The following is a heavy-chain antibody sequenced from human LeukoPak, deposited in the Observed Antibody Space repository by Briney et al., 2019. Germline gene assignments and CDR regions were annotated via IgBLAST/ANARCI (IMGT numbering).Heavy chain of an antibody. V-gene: IGHV3-30*03. Sequence: GRSLRLSCLVSGFNFNDHAMHWVRQAPGKGLEWVAVISDDGNNKYNADSVKGRFTISRDNSKNTLYLQMNSLRPEDTAVYYCATIPYDKAEGGGEFDIWGQGTMVTVSS. CDR2: ISDDGNNK. CDR3: ATIPYDKAEGGGEFDI. J-gene: IGHJ3*02. D-gene: IGHD3-22*01. CDR1: GFNFNDHA.